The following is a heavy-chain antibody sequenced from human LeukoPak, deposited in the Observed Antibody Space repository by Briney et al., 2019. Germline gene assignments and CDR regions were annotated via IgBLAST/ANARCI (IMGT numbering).Heavy chain of an antibody. CDR2: ISTSGST. CDR3: ARVSHYYDSSGYYYVRAFDI. D-gene: IGHD3-22*01. Sequence: SETLSLTCTVSGGSISSYYWSWIRQPAGKGLEWIGRISTSGSTNYNPSLKSRVTMSVDTSNNLFSLKLSSVTAADTAVYYCARVSHYYDSSGYYYVRAFDIWGQGTMVTVSS. J-gene: IGHJ3*02. CDR1: GGSISSYY. V-gene: IGHV4-4*07.